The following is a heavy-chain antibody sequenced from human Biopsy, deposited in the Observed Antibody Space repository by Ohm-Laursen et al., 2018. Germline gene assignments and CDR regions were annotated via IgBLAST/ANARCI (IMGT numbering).Heavy chain of an antibody. V-gene: IGHV3-48*01. J-gene: IGHJ4*02. CDR1: GFTYSTYA. CDR3: AKDHCSGGTCYSDGPVFDF. CDR2: ISRTSSAT. Sequence: GSLRLSCTASGFTYSTYAMNWVRQAPRQGLEWISYISRTSSATYYADSVKGRFTVSRDNAKNSLFLQMNSLRAEDTAVYYCAKDHCSGGTCYSDGPVFDFWGQGTLVTVSS. D-gene: IGHD2-15*01.